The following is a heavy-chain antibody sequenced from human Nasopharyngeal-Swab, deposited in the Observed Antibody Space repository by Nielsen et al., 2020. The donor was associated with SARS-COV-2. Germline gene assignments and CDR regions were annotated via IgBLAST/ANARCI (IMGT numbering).Heavy chain of an antibody. J-gene: IGHJ3*02. V-gene: IGHV1-46*01. CDR3: ARDLDPATAGALGI. D-gene: IGHD2-2*01. Sequence: ASVKVSCKASGYTFTSYYLHWVRQAPGQGLEWMGIINPTDGSTSYAQKFEGRVTMTRDTSTSTVYMELSSLRSEDTAVYYCARDLDPATAGALGIWGQGTMVTVSS. CDR1: GYTFTSYY. CDR2: INPTDGST.